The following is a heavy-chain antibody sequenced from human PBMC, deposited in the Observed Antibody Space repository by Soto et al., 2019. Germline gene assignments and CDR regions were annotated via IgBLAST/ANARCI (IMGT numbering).Heavy chain of an antibody. Sequence: GGSLRLSCAASGFTFSSYGMHWVRQAPGKGLEWVAVIWYDGSNKYYADSVKGRFTISRDNSKNTLYLQMNSLRAEDTAVYYCAREGRTVVPAATQYNWFDPWGQGTLVTVS. CDR2: IWYDGSNK. V-gene: IGHV3-33*01. CDR3: AREGRTVVPAATQYNWFDP. J-gene: IGHJ5*02. D-gene: IGHD2-2*01. CDR1: GFTFSSYG.